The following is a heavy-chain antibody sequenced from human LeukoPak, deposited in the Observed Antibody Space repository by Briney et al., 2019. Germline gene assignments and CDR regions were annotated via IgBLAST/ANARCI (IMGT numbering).Heavy chain of an antibody. V-gene: IGHV4-59*01. CDR1: GGSISSYY. J-gene: IGHJ6*03. D-gene: IGHD6-13*01. Sequence: PSETLSLTCTVSGGSISSYYWSWIRQPPGKGLEWIGYIYYSGSTNYNPSLKSRVTISVDTSKNQFSLKLSSVTAADTAVYYCARAISRGSSWSKGNYYYYMDVWGKGTTVTVSS. CDR3: ARAISRGSSWSKGNYYYYMDV. CDR2: IYYSGST.